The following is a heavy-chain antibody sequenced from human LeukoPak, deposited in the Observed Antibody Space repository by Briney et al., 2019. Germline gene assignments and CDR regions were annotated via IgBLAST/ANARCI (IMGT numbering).Heavy chain of an antibody. D-gene: IGHD3-22*01. Sequence: GGSLRLSCVASGFPFSSYWMTWVRQAPGKGLEWVANIKQDGSKKSYVDSVKGRFTISRDNSKNTLYLQMNSLRAEDTAVYYCAKEDENYYDSSGYYFFDYWGQGTLVTVSS. CDR2: IKQDGSKK. J-gene: IGHJ4*02. CDR1: GFPFSSYW. CDR3: AKEDENYYDSSGYYFFDY. V-gene: IGHV3-7*03.